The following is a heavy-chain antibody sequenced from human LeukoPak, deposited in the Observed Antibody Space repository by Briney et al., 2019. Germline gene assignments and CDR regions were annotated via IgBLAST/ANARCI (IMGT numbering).Heavy chain of an antibody. J-gene: IGHJ4*02. CDR2: IIPIFGTA. CDR1: GYTFTGYY. D-gene: IGHD6-13*01. V-gene: IGHV1-69*13. Sequence: SVKVSCKASGYTFTGYYMPWVRQAPGQGLEWMGGIIPIFGTANYAQKFQGRVTITAEQSPSTAYIELSSLRSEDTAVYYCARAPGYSSSRFDYWGQGTLVTVSS. CDR3: ARAPGYSSSRFDY.